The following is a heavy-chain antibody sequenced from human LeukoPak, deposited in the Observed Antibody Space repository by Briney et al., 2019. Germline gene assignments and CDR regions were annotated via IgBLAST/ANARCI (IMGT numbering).Heavy chain of an antibody. CDR2: IGDNGGDT. V-gene: IGHV3-23*01. CDR3: GRDWKLDY. Sequence: GGSLRLSCAASGFTFNNFAMSWVRQAPGKGLEWVSAIGDNGGDTKYAASVKGRFTIYRDNSRNTLYLQMYSLRVEDTAIYYCGRDWKLDYWGQGTLVTVSS. J-gene: IGHJ4*02. D-gene: IGHD1-1*01. CDR1: GFTFNNFA.